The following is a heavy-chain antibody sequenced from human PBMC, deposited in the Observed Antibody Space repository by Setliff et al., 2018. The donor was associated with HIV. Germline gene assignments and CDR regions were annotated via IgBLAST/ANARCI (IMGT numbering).Heavy chain of an antibody. CDR2: VNGDGSQI. D-gene: IGHD1-1*01. Sequence: PGGSLRLSCAASGVTFSNYGISWVRQVPGKGLEWVASVNGDGSQIYYVDSVKGRFTISRDNTKSSLFLQMNSLRAGDTALYYCATSNDWTFEIWGQGTMVTVSS. CDR1: GVTFSNYG. CDR3: ATSNDWTFEI. J-gene: IGHJ3*02. V-gene: IGHV3-7*01.